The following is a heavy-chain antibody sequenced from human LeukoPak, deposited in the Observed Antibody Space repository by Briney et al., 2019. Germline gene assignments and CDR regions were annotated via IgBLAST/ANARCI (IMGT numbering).Heavy chain of an antibody. Sequence: PGGSLRLSCAASGFSFSSFSMTWVRQAPGKGLGWVSAISGSGGSTYYADSVKGRFAISRDNSKNTLYLQMNSLRAEDTAVYYCGRLHPTDNWFDPWGQGTLVTVSS. CDR1: GFSFSSFS. CDR3: GRLHPTDNWFDP. J-gene: IGHJ5*02. D-gene: IGHD4-11*01. CDR2: ISGSGGST. V-gene: IGHV3-23*01.